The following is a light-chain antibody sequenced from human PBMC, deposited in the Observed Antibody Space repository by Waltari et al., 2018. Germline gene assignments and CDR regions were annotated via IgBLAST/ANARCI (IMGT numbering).Light chain of an antibody. CDR1: QSISIN. J-gene: IGKJ1*01. CDR3: QQFNDWPRT. Sequence: EVVMTQSPATLSVSQGERATLSCRASQSISINMVWYQQRPGQAPRLLIYEASMRATDIPARFSCSGSVTEFTLTISSVQSEDAAVYYCQQFNDWPRTFGQGTKVEIK. V-gene: IGKV3-15*01. CDR2: EAS.